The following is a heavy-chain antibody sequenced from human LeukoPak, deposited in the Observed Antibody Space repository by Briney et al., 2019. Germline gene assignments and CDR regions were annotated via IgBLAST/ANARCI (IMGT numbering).Heavy chain of an antibody. CDR2: IKQDGSET. CDR3: SSYQRRYYYYGMLV. Sequence: GGSLTLSCAASGFTFSSYWMRWVRHPPGEGREWVANIKQDGSETNYMDSVKGRFTISRDNAKNSLYLQLNSVSAEDTAVYYCSSYQRRYYYYGMLVWLQGPTVT. D-gene: IGHD2-2*01. V-gene: IGHV3-7*01. CDR1: GFTFSSYW. J-gene: IGHJ6*02.